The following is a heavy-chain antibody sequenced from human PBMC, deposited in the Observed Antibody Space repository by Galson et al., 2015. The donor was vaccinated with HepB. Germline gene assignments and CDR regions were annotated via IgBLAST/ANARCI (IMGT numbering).Heavy chain of an antibody. D-gene: IGHD3-9*01. V-gene: IGHV3-15*01. CDR2: IKSKTDGGTT. CDR3: TTEGNYDILTGYSIVDAFDI. J-gene: IGHJ3*02. CDR1: GFTFSNAW. Sequence: SLRLSCAASGFTFSNAWMSWVRQAPGKGLEWVGRIKSKTDGGTTDYAAPVKGRFTISRDDSKNTLYLQMNSLKTEDTAVYYCTTEGNYDILTGYSIVDAFDIWGQGTMVTVSS.